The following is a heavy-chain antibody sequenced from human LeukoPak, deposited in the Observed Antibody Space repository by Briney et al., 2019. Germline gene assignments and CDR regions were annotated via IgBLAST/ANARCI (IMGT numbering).Heavy chain of an antibody. CDR3: ARDTFWE. V-gene: IGHV3-48*03. CDR2: ISSNGSTI. CDR1: GFTFSSYE. D-gene: IGHD1-26*01. J-gene: IGHJ4*02. Sequence: PGGSLRLSCVASGFTFSSYEINWVRQAPGKGLEWVAYISSNGSTIYYADSVKGRFTISRDNSKKTLYLQMNSLRAEDTAVYYCARDTFWEWGQGTLVTVSS.